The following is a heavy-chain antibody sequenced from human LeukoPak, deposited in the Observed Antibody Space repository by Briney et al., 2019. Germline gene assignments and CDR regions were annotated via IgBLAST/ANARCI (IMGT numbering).Heavy chain of an antibody. J-gene: IGHJ4*02. CDR2: ISGSGGST. CDR3: AKTRTPLLYGGYSAFDY. CDR1: GFTFSSCA. D-gene: IGHD5-12*01. V-gene: IGHV3-23*01. Sequence: PGGSLRLSCAASGFTFSSCAMSWVRQAPGKGLEWVSAISGSGGSTYYADSVKGRFTISRDNSKNTLYLQMNSLRAEDTAVYYCAKTRTPLLYGGYSAFDYWGQGTLVTVSS.